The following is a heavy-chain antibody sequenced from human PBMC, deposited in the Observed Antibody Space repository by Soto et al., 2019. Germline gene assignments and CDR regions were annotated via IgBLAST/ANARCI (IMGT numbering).Heavy chain of an antibody. CDR3: ARDTAMVTILVGPDYGMDV. CDR2: ISYDGSNK. Sequence: GGSLRLSCAASGFTFSSFAMHWVRQAPGKGLEWVAVISYDGSNKYYADSVKGRFTISRDNSKNTLYLQMNSLRAEDTAVYYCARDTAMVTILVGPDYGMDVWGQGTTVTVSS. V-gene: IGHV3-30-3*01. D-gene: IGHD5-18*01. J-gene: IGHJ6*02. CDR1: GFTFSSFA.